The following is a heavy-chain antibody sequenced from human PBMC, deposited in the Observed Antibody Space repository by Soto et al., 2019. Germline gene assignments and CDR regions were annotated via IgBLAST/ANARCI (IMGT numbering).Heavy chain of an antibody. V-gene: IGHV3-30-3*01. Sequence: QVQLVESGGGVVQPGRSLRLSCAASGFTFSSYAMHWVRQAPGKGLEWVAITSYDGSNKYYADSVKGRFTISRDNSKNTLYLQMNSPRAEDTAVYYCARDTSPYSSGWHNRHFDSWGQGTLVTVSS. CDR2: TSYDGSNK. J-gene: IGHJ4*02. D-gene: IGHD6-19*01. CDR3: ARDTSPYSSGWHNRHFDS. CDR1: GFTFSSYA.